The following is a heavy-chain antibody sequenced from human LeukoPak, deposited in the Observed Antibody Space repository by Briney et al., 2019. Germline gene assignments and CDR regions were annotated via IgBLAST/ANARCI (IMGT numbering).Heavy chain of an antibody. D-gene: IGHD3-22*01. V-gene: IGHV7-4-1*02. CDR3: ARLTLTDWYFDL. CDR2: INTNAGNP. Sequence: ASVKVSCKASGYSFPRYGINWVRQAPGQGLEWMGWINTNAGNPTYAQGFTGRFVFSFDTSVSTAYLQINSLKAEDTAVYYCARLTLTDWYFDLWGRGTLVTVSS. J-gene: IGHJ2*01. CDR1: GYSFPRYG.